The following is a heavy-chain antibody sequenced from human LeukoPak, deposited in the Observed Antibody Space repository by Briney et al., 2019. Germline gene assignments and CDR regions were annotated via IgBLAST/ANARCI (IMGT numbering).Heavy chain of an antibody. Sequence: GGSLRLSCAASGFTFSIYWMSWVRQAPGKGLEWVANIKTDGSEKRYVDSVKGRFTISRDNAKNSLYLQMNSLNTEDTAVYYCTTDHRTIYGVVFPDYWGQGTLVIVSS. D-gene: IGHD3-3*01. CDR2: IKTDGSEK. CDR1: GFTFSIYW. J-gene: IGHJ4*02. V-gene: IGHV3-7*03. CDR3: TTDHRTIYGVVFPDY.